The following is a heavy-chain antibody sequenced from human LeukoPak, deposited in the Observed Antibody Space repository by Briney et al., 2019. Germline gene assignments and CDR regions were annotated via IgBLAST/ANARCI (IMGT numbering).Heavy chain of an antibody. J-gene: IGHJ6*02. Sequence: PGRSLRLSCAASGFTFSSYGMHWVRQAPGKGLEWVALISYDGSNKYYADSVKGRFTISRDTSKNTLYLQMNSLRAEDTAVYYCARNYGSGTYGYGMDVWGQGTTVTVSS. D-gene: IGHD3-10*01. CDR1: GFTFSSYG. CDR3: ARNYGSGTYGYGMDV. CDR2: ISYDGSNK. V-gene: IGHV3-30*03.